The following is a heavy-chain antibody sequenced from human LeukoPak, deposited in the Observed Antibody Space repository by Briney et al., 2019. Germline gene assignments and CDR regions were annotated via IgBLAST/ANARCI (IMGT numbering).Heavy chain of an antibody. J-gene: IGHJ4*02. CDR1: GGSISSGGYY. V-gene: IGHV4-31*03. CDR2: IYYSGST. CDR3: ARVRGYCSSTTCCYDY. Sequence: SSQTMSLTCTVSGGSISSGGYYWSWIRQHPGKGLEWIGYIYYSGSTYYNPSLKSRVTISVDTSKNQFSLRLSSVTAADTAVYYCARVRGYCSSTTCCYDYWGQGTLVTVSS. D-gene: IGHD2-2*01.